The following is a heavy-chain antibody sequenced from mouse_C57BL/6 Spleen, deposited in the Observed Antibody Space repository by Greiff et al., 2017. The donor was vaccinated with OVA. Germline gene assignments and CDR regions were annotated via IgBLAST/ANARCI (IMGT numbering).Heavy chain of an antibody. CDR2: ISDGGSYT. V-gene: IGHV5-4*03. J-gene: IGHJ3*01. Sequence: EVMLVESGGGLVKPGGSLKLSCAASGFTFSSYAMSWVRQTPEKRLEWVATISDGGSYTYYPDNVKGRFTISRDNAKNNLYLQMSHLKSEDTAMYYCARVYYGNYDGLAYWGQGTLVTVSA. D-gene: IGHD2-1*01. CDR3: ARVYYGNYDGLAY. CDR1: GFTFSSYA.